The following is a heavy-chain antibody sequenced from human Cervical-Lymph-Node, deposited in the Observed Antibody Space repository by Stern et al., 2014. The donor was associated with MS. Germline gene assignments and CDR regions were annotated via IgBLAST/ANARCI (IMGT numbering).Heavy chain of an antibody. V-gene: IGHV3-9*01. CDR3: AKDVGDGWFGMDV. CDR1: GFTFDDYA. Sequence: EVQLVESGGGLVQPGRPLRVSCAASGFTFDDYAMHWVRQAPGKGLEWVAGVSWNRGHMAYADSVKGRFTISRDNAKNSLYLQMNSLRTEDTALYYCAKDVGDGWFGMDVWGQGTTVTVSS. J-gene: IGHJ6*02. CDR2: VSWNRGHM. D-gene: IGHD3-10*01.